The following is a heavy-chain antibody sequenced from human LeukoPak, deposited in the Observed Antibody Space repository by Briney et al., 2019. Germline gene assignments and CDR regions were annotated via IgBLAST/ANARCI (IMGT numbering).Heavy chain of an antibody. Sequence: SETLCLTCAVYGGSFSGYYWSWIRQPPGKGLEWIGEINHSGSTNYNPSLKSRVTISVDTSKNQFSLKLSSVTAADTAVYYCARGRYSYGYFCDYWGQGTLVTVSS. J-gene: IGHJ4*02. V-gene: IGHV4-34*01. CDR2: INHSGST. CDR3: ARGRYSYGYFCDY. D-gene: IGHD5-18*01. CDR1: GGSFSGYY.